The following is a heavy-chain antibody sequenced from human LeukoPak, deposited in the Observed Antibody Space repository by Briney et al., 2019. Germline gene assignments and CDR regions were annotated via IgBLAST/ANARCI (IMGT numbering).Heavy chain of an antibody. CDR3: ASPADYYDSSGYYWAY. Sequence: GGSLRLSCVTSGFIFSSYGIHWVRQAPGKGLEWVSVIYSGGSTYYADSVKGRFTISRDNSKNTLYLQMNSLRAEDTAVYYCASPADYYDSSGYYWAYWGQGTLVTVSS. CDR2: IYSGGST. D-gene: IGHD3-22*01. J-gene: IGHJ4*02. CDR1: GFIFSSYG. V-gene: IGHV3-NL1*01.